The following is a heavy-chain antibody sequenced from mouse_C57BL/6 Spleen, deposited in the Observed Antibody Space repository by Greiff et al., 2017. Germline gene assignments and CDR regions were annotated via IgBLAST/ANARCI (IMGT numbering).Heavy chain of an antibody. V-gene: IGHV5-17*01. Sequence: DVMLVESGGGLVKPGGSLKLSCAASGFTFSDYGMHWVRQAPEKGLEWVAYISSGSSTIYYADTVKGRFTISRDNAKNTLFLQMTSLRSEDTAMYYCARALLLSYAMDYWGQGTSVTVSS. D-gene: IGHD1-1*02. CDR3: ARALLLSYAMDY. CDR1: GFTFSDYG. J-gene: IGHJ4*01. CDR2: ISSGSSTI.